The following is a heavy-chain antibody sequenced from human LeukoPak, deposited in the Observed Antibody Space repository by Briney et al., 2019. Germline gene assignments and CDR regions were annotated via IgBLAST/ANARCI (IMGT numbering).Heavy chain of an antibody. Sequence: SETLSLTCTVSGGSISSYYWSWIRQPPGKGLEWIGYIYYSGSTNYNPSLKSRVTISVDTSKNRFSLKLSSVTAADTAVYYCATSYSSGWYHHDYWGQGTLVTVSS. CDR3: ATSYSSGWYHHDY. CDR2: IYYSGST. J-gene: IGHJ4*02. D-gene: IGHD6-19*01. V-gene: IGHV4-59*01. CDR1: GGSISSYY.